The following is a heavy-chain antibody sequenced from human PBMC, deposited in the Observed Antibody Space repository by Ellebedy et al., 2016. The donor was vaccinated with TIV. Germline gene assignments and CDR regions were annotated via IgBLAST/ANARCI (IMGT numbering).Heavy chain of an antibody. CDR1: GYSFTSSW. CDR2: IDPSDSYT. V-gene: IGHV5-10-1*01. D-gene: IGHD3-10*01. Sequence: GESLKISCNGSGYSFTSSWIAWVRQVPGKGLEWMGRIDPSDSYTNSSPSFQGHVTISVDKSINTAYLPWTSLRASDTAMYYCARPTYYYSSGTYGGYNWFDPWGQGTLVTVSS. J-gene: IGHJ5*02. CDR3: ARPTYYYSSGTYGGYNWFDP.